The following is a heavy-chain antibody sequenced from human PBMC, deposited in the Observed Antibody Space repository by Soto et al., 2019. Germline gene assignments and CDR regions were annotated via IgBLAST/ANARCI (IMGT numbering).Heavy chain of an antibody. CDR1: GYTFRNFG. V-gene: IGHV1-18*01. Sequence: QVQLLQSGAEVKKPGASVKVTCKASGYTFRNFGMSCVRQATGQGLEWMGWISAYNANTNYAQKFQGRLTMTADTTTSRAYMKLRRLRSGDTAVYYCARENSYFDYWGQGTLVTGSS. CDR3: ARENSYFDY. J-gene: IGHJ4*02. CDR2: ISAYNANT.